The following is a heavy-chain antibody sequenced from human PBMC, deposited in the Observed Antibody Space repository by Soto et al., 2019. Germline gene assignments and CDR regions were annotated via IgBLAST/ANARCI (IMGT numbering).Heavy chain of an antibody. D-gene: IGHD4-17*01. CDR3: ATAWYGAHYYYYAVDV. J-gene: IGHJ6*02. Sequence: PGGSLRLSCAASGFTFSSYAMSWVRQAPGKGLEWVSAISGSGGSTYYADSVKGRFTFSRDNSKNTLYLQMNSLRAEDSAVYYCATAWYGAHYYYYAVDVWGQGTTVTVSS. CDR2: ISGSGGST. CDR1: GFTFSSYA. V-gene: IGHV3-23*01.